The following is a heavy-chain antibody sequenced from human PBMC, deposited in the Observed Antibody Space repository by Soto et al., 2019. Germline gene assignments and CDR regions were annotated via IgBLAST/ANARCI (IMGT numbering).Heavy chain of an antibody. CDR1: GGSISSGGYS. CDR2: IYHSGST. D-gene: IGHD4-17*01. Sequence: PSETLSLTCAVSGGSISSGGYSWSWIRQPPGKGLEWIGYIYHSGSTYYNPSLKSRVTISVDRSKNQFSLKLSSVTAADTAVYYCARGGILRNPYVYWGQGTLVTVSS. CDR3: ARGGILRNPYVY. V-gene: IGHV4-30-2*01. J-gene: IGHJ4*02.